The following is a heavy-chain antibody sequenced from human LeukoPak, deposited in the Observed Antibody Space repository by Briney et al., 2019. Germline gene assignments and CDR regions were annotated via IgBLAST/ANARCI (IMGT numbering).Heavy chain of an antibody. J-gene: IGHJ4*02. CDR1: GFTFDDYA. CDR2: INWNGGST. V-gene: IGHV3-20*04. CDR3: ARNYGGGDSSGPYY. D-gene: IGHD3-22*01. Sequence: GGSLRLSCAASGFTFDDYAMHWVRQVPGKGLEWVSGINWNGGSTGYADSVKGRFTISRDNAKNSLYLQMNSLRAEDTAFYYCARNYGGGDSSGPYYWGQGTLVTVSS.